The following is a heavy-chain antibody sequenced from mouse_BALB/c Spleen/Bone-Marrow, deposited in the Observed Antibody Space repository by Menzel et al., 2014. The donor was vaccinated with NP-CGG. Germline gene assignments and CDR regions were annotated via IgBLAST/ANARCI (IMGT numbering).Heavy chain of an antibody. J-gene: IGHJ2*01. V-gene: IGHV3-1*02. CDR2: IHYSGST. D-gene: IGHD1-1*01. Sequence: VQLQQSGPDLVKPSQSLSLPCTVTGYSITSGYSWHWIRQFPGNKLKWMGYIHYSGSTNYNPSLKSRISITRDTSKNQFFLQLNSVTTEDTATYYCARGGYYGSSYFDYWGQGTTLTVSS. CDR3: ARGGYYGSSYFDY. CDR1: GYSITSGYS.